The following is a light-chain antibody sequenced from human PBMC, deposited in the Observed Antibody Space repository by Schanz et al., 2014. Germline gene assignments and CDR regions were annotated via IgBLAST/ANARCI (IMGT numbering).Light chain of an antibody. CDR3: QQYGSSPPYT. CDR1: QSVSSN. CDR2: GAS. V-gene: IGKV3-15*01. J-gene: IGKJ2*01. Sequence: EILMTQSPATLSVSPGERATLSCRASQSVSSNLAWFQQKPGQAPSLLIYGASTRTTGVPARFSGSGSGTEFTLTISRLEPEDFAVYYCQQYGSSPPYTFGQGTKLEIK.